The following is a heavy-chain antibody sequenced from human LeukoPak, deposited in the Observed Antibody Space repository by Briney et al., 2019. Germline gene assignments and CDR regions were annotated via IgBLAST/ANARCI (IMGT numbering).Heavy chain of an antibody. Sequence: SETLSLTCTVSGGPISTYYWSWIRQPPGKGLEWIGYISYIGSANYNPSLKSRVTISVDTSKNQFSLKMSSVTAADTAVYYCARSSGWPLDWFDPWGQGTLVTVSS. D-gene: IGHD6-19*01. J-gene: IGHJ5*02. CDR2: ISYIGSA. CDR1: GGPISTYY. CDR3: ARSSGWPLDWFDP. V-gene: IGHV4-59*01.